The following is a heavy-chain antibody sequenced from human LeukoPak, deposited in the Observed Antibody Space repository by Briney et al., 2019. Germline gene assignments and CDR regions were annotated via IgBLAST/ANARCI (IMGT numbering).Heavy chain of an antibody. CDR3: ARGHSAAGALTWFDP. CDR1: GGSISSYY. Sequence: SETLSLTCTVSGGSISSYYWSWIRQPPGKGLEWIGYIYYSGSTNYNPSLKSRVTISLDTSKNQFSLKLNSVTAADTAVYYCARGHSAAGALTWFDPWGKETLVTVSS. CDR2: IYYSGST. J-gene: IGHJ5*02. D-gene: IGHD6-13*01. V-gene: IGHV4-59*01.